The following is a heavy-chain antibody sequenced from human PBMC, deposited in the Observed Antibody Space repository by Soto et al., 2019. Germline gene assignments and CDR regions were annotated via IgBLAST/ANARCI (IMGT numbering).Heavy chain of an antibody. J-gene: IGHJ4*02. CDR3: AKGYGDHGEFDY. CDR1: GFTISSYS. CDR2: ISGSGGST. V-gene: IGHV3-23*01. D-gene: IGHD4-17*01. Sequence: GGALRLSCSASGFTISSYSMSSVRQAPGKGLEWVSAISGSGGSTYYADSVKGRFTISRDNSKNTLYLQMNSLRAEDTAVYYCAKGYGDHGEFDYWGQGTLVTVSS.